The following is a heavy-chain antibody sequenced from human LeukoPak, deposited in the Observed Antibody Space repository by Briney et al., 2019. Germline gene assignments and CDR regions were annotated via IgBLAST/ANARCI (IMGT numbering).Heavy chain of an antibody. CDR2: ISSSSSYI. D-gene: IGHD6-13*01. CDR1: GFTFSSYS. Sequence: GGSLRLSCAASGFTFSSYSMNWVRQAPGKGLEWVSSISSSSSYIYYADSVKGRFTISRDNAKNSLYLQMNSLRAEDTAVYYCARASRIAAAGAFDYWGQGTLVTVSS. V-gene: IGHV3-21*01. CDR3: ARASRIAAAGAFDY. J-gene: IGHJ4*02.